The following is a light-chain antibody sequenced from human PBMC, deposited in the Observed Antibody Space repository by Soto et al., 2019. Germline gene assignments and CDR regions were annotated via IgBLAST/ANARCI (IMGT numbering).Light chain of an antibody. J-gene: IGKJ5*01. CDR1: QSVRNNY. CDR2: GAP. CDR3: QHYVERSPIT. V-gene: IGKV3-20*01. Sequence: EIVLTQSPGTLSLSPGERATLSCRASQSVRNNYLAWYQQKPGQAPRLLISGAPSRAAGIPDRFSGSGSETDFTLTISRLEPEDFALYYCQHYVERSPITFGQGTRLEIK.